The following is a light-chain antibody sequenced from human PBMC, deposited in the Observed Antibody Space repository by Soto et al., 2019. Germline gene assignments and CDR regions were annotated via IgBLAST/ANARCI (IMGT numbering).Light chain of an antibody. CDR1: SSDVGGYNY. CDR3: SSYTSSSTLYYV. V-gene: IGLV2-14*01. Sequence: QSALTQPASVSGSHGQSITISCTGTSSDVGGYNYVSWYQQHPGKAPKLMIYDVSNRPSGVSNRFSGSKSGNTASLTISGLQAEDEADYYCSSYTSSSTLYYVFGTGTKLTVL. J-gene: IGLJ1*01. CDR2: DVS.